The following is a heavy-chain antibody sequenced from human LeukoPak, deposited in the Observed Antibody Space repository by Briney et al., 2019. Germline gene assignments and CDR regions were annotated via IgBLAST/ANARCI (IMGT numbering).Heavy chain of an antibody. Sequence: SGGSLRLSCVASGFTFSSYAMTWVRQAPGKGLEWVSGNSGSGGSIYYADSVKGRFTISRDNSKNTLYLQMNGLRAEDTAVYYCAKSQTQLSYYYYLDVWGKGTTVTVSS. J-gene: IGHJ6*03. CDR3: AKSQTQLSYYYYLDV. CDR2: NSGSGGSI. CDR1: GFTFSSYA. V-gene: IGHV3-23*01. D-gene: IGHD2-15*01.